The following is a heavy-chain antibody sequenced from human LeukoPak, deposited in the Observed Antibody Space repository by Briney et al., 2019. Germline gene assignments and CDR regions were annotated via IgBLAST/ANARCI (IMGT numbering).Heavy chain of an antibody. CDR1: GFTFSSYW. J-gene: IGHJ5*02. V-gene: IGHV3-7*03. D-gene: IGHD3-10*01. CDR2: IKQDGSEK. CDR3: AKVDRWFGGGSWFDP. Sequence: GGSLRLSCAASGFTFSSYWMSWVRQAPGKGLEWVANIKQDGSEKYYVDSVKGRFTISRDNAENSLYLQMNSLRAEDTAVYYCAKVDRWFGGGSWFDPWGQGTLVTVSS.